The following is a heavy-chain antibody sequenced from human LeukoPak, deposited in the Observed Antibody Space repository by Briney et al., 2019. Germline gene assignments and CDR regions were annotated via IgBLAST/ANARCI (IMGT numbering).Heavy chain of an antibody. J-gene: IGHJ4*02. D-gene: IGHD1-14*01. CDR1: GFTFSSYV. CDR2: ISGSGGST. CDR3: ATYRFGSGIGY. V-gene: IGHV3-23*01. Sequence: PGGSLRLSCAASGFTFSSYVMSWVRQAPGKGLEWVSAISGSGGSTYYADSVKGRFTISRDNSKNTLCLQMNSLRAEDTAVYYCATYRFGSGIGYWGQGTLVTVSS.